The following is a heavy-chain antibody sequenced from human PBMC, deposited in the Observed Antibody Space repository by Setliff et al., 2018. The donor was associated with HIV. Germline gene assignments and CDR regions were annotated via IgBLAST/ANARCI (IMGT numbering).Heavy chain of an antibody. D-gene: IGHD2-15*01. V-gene: IGHV4-59*11. CDR2: VHYSGTT. CDR1: GGSSSSHY. CDR3: ARENGDCSGGACYFMLDS. Sequence: SETLSLTCTVSGGSSSSHYWSWIRQPPGQGLEWIGYVHYSGTTNYNPSLKSRVTISVDASNNQFSLELRSMTAADTAVYYCARENGDCSGGACYFMLDSWGQVTRVTVSS. J-gene: IGHJ4*02.